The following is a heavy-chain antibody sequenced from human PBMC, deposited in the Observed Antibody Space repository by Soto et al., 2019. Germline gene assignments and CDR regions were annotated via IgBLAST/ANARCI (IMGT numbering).Heavy chain of an antibody. CDR2: MYYSGST. J-gene: IGHJ4*02. Sequence: SETLSLTCTVSGGSISSGTYYWGWIRQPPGKGLEWIGSMYYSGSTSYNPSLKSRVTMSVDTSKNQLSLRLSSVTAADTAVYYCARERYSSSYGIVDSWGRGTLVTVSS. D-gene: IGHD6-13*01. CDR1: GGSISSGTYY. CDR3: ARERYSSSYGIVDS. V-gene: IGHV4-39*02.